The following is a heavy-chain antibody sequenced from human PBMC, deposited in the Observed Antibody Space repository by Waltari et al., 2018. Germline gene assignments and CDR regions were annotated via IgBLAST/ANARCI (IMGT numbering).Heavy chain of an antibody. CDR1: GGSNSSSSYY. CDR2: IYYRGST. V-gene: IGHV4-39*07. CDR3: ARHDYGDYPYNWFDP. D-gene: IGHD4-17*01. Sequence: QLQLQESGPGLVKPSATLSLTRTVSGGSNSSSSYYRGWLRPPPGKGREWIGIIYYRGSTYYNPSLKRRVTISVDTSKNQFSLKLSSVTAADTAVYYCARHDYGDYPYNWFDPWGQGTLVTVSS. J-gene: IGHJ5*02.